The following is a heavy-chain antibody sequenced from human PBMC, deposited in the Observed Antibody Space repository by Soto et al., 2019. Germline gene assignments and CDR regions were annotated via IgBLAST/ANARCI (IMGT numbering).Heavy chain of an antibody. CDR1: GGTFSSYA. J-gene: IGHJ3*02. CDR2: IIPIFGTA. V-gene: IGHV1-69*06. Sequence: SVKVSCKASGGTFSSYAISWVRQAPGQGLEWMGGIIPIFGTANYAQKFQGRVTITADKSTSTAYMELSSLRSEDTAVYYCASLFLAARWHPHDAFDIWGQGTMVTVSS. D-gene: IGHD3-10*01. CDR3: ASLFLAARWHPHDAFDI.